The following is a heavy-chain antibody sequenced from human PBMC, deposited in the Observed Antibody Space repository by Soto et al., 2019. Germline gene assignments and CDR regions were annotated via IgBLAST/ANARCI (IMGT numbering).Heavy chain of an antibody. CDR3: VRKGYETGWYYDQ. V-gene: IGHV3-23*01. CDR2: VSTSGGRT. D-gene: IGHD6-19*01. CDR1: GFTFRYYD. Sequence: PGGSLTLSCAAAGFTFRYYDLFWVRQAPGKGPEWVSFVSTSGGRTEYADYVRGRFTISRDNAENTLSLQMSSLAVDDTAVYYCVRKGYETGWYYDQWGQGT. J-gene: IGHJ4*02.